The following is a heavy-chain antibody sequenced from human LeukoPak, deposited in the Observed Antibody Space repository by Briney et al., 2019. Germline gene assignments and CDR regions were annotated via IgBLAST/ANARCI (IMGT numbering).Heavy chain of an antibody. D-gene: IGHD3-16*01. CDR1: GFTFSSYW. CDR3: AKGADLGDL. Sequence: GGSLRLSCAASGFTFSSYWMHWVRQAPGTGLVWVSRINSDGSSTTYADSVKGRFTISRDNAKNTLYLQMNSRRAENTAVYYCAKGADLGDLWGQGTLVTVSS. CDR2: INSDGSST. J-gene: IGHJ5*02. V-gene: IGHV3-74*01.